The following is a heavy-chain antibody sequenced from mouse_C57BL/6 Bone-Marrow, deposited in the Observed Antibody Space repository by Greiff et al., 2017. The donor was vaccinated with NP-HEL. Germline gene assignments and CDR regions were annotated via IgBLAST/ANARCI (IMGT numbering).Heavy chain of an antibody. CDR1: GYTFTSYW. D-gene: IGHD1-3*01. CDR3: ARVITVVSLHFDV. CDR2: IYPSDSET. V-gene: IGHV1-61*01. J-gene: IGHJ1*03. Sequence: VQLQQPGAELVRPGSSVKLSCKASGYTFTSYWMDWVKQRPGQGLEWIGNIYPSDSETHYNQKFKDKATLTVDKSSSTAYMQLSSLTSEDSAVYYCARVITVVSLHFDVWGTGTTLTASS.